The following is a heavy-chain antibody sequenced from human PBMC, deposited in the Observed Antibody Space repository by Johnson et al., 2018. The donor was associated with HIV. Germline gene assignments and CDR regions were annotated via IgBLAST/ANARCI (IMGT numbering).Heavy chain of an antibody. CDR3: ARGSIAAAGWGAFDI. CDR1: GFTFSSYD. D-gene: IGHD6-13*01. J-gene: IGHJ3*02. V-gene: IGHV3-13*01. Sequence: VQLVESGGGVVRPGGSLRLSCAASGFTFSSYDMHWVRQTTGKSLEWVSGIGTTGDTSYPGSVKGRFTISRENAKKTLYLQMNSLRAGDTAVYYCARGSIAAAGWGAFDIWGQGTVVTVSS. CDR2: IGTTGDT.